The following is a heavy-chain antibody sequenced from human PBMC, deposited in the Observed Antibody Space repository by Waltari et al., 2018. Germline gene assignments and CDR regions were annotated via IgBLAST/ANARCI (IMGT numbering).Heavy chain of an antibody. CDR3: ARDPGPIVGAPDF. D-gene: IGHD1-26*01. J-gene: IGHJ4*02. CDR2: INPKNGDT. CDR1: GYTLRDSH. Sequence: QVQLVQSGTEVKKPGASVRVSCQASGYTLRDSHLHWVRQTPGQGFEWMGWINPKNGDTSYAQNFLGRVTMTRDTSINTAYMDLSGLRSDDAAVFYCARDPGPIVGAPDFWGQGTLVTVSS. V-gene: IGHV1-2*02.